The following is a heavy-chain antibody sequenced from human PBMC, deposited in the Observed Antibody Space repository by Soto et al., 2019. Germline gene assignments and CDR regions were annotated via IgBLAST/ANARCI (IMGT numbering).Heavy chain of an antibody. CDR1: GFTFSSYS. CDR2: ISSSSSYI. D-gene: IGHD2-2*01. Sequence: GGSLRLSCAASGFTFSSYSMNWVRQAPGKGLEWVSSISSSSSYIYYADSVKGRFTISRDNAKNSLYLQMNSLRAEDPAVYYCARDCSSTSCYGSFDIWGQGTMVTVSS. CDR3: ARDCSSTSCYGSFDI. V-gene: IGHV3-21*01. J-gene: IGHJ3*02.